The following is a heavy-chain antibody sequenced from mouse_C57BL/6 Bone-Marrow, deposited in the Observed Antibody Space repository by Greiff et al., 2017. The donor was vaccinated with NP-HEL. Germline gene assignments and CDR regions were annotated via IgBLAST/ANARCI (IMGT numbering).Heavy chain of an antibody. CDR2: ISDGGSYT. CDR3: ARDRIYYYGSSYPWYFDV. J-gene: IGHJ1*03. V-gene: IGHV5-4*01. D-gene: IGHD1-1*01. Sequence: EVNVVESGGGLVKPGGSLKLSCAASGFTFSSYAMSWVRQTPEKRLEWVATISDGGSYTYYPDNVKGRFTISRDNAKNNLYLQMSHLKSEDTAMYYCARDRIYYYGSSYPWYFDVWGTGTTVTVSS. CDR1: GFTFSSYA.